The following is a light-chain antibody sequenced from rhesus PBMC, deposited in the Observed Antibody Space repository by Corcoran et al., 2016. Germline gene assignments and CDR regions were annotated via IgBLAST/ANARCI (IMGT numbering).Light chain of an antibody. CDR2: KVT. Sequence: DIVMTQTPLSLPVTPGEPASISCRSSQSLLHSNGNTYLDWYLQKPGQSPRLLINKVTNRESGVPAMFSGSGSGTDVTLKISRVEPEDVGVYYCMQSTKDPRTFGQGTKVEIK. V-gene: IGKV2S2*01. CDR1: QSLLHSNGNTY. J-gene: IGKJ1*01. CDR3: MQSTKDPRT.